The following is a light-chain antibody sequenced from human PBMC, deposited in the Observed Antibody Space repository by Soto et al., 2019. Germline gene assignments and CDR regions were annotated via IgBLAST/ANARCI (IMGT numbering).Light chain of an antibody. CDR1: SSNIGSNS. CDR3: AAWDDSLNGRV. V-gene: IGLV1-44*01. J-gene: IGLJ3*02. CDR2: TNN. Sequence: QSVLTQAPSASGTPGQRVTISCSGSSSNIGSNSVKWYQHLPGTAPKLLIYTNNQRPSGVPDRFSGSRSGTSASLAISGLQSEDEPDYYCAAWDDSLNGRVFGGGTKLTVL.